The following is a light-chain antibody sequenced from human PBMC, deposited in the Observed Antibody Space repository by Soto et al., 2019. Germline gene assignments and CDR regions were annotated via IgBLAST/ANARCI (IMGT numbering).Light chain of an antibody. CDR3: QQYSVAPGT. V-gene: IGKV4-1*01. J-gene: IGKJ2*01. Sequence: DIEMTQSPDSLAVSLGERATINCKSSQSVLYDSNSWNYLAWYQQTPGQPPKFLIYCAATRESGGPDRISGSGSVTNFTLDISGLRAEDVAVAYCQQYSVAPGTFGQGTKLESK. CDR2: CAA. CDR1: QSVLYDSNSWNY.